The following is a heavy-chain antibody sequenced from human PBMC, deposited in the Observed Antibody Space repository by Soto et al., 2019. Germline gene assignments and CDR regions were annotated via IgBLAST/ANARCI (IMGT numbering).Heavy chain of an antibody. CDR3: ARGGRDYCSSTSCYLEGYYMDV. CDR1: GFTFSSYG. J-gene: IGHJ6*03. V-gene: IGHV3-33*01. CDR2: IWYDGSNK. D-gene: IGHD2-2*01. Sequence: GGSLRLSCAASGFTFSSYGMHWVRQAPGKGLEWVAVIWYDGSNKYYADSVKGRFTISRDNSKNTLYLQMNSLRAEDTAVYYCARGGRDYCSSTSCYLEGYYMDVWGKGTTVTVSS.